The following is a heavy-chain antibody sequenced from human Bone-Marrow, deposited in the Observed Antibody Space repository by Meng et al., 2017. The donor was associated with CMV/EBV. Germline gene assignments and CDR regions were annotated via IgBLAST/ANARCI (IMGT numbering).Heavy chain of an antibody. CDR2: ISYDGKNK. Sequence: GGSLRLSCAASGFTFSSYTIHWVRQAPGKGLEWVAVISYDGKNKYYADSMKGRFTISRDNSKNTLYLQMNSLKTEDTAVYYCTTDFLDCSSTSCMDYWGQGTLVTVSS. D-gene: IGHD2-2*01. J-gene: IGHJ4*02. CDR1: GFTFSSYT. CDR3: TTDFLDCSSTSCMDY. V-gene: IGHV3-30*04.